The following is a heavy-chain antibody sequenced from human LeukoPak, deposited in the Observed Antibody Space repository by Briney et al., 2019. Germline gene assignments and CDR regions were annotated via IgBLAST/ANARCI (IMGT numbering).Heavy chain of an antibody. V-gene: IGHV4-59*01. CDR2: IYYSGST. Sequence: SETLSLTCTVSGGSISSYYWSWIRQPPGKGLEWIGYIYYSGSTNYNPSLKSRVTISVDTSKNQFSLKLSSVTAADTAVYYCARDQTWDPAYSSGNADAFDSWGQGTMVTVSS. CDR3: ARDQTWDPAYSSGNADAFDS. D-gene: IGHD6-19*01. J-gene: IGHJ3*02. CDR1: GGSISSYY.